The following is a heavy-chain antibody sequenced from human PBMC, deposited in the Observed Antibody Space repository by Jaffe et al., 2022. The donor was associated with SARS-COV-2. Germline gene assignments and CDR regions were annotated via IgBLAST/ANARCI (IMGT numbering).Heavy chain of an antibody. CDR1: GFTFSTHW. Sequence: EVQLVESGGGLVQPGGSLRLSCAASGFTFSTHWMFWVRQAPGKGLVWVSRIISDGSDTTYADSVKGRFTMSRDNAKNTLYLQMNSLRDEDTAVYYCVRGYGWMAATYTTSAFDMWGQGTMVTVSS. V-gene: IGHV3-74*01. D-gene: IGHD3-16*01. J-gene: IGHJ3*02. CDR3: VRGYGWMAATYTTSAFDM. CDR2: IISDGSDT.